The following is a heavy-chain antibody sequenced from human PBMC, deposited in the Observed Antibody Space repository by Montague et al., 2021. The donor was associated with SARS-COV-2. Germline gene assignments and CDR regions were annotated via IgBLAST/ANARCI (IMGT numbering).Heavy chain of an antibody. CDR1: GGSISGYY. Sequence: SETLTLTCSVSGGSISGYYCSWIRQPPGKGLELIGYIYHSGNTKYNPSLKGRVSISVDTSKNQFSLRLSSVTAADTAVYYFAREYRIELWQTNWYFGLWGRGTLVTVSS. J-gene: IGHJ2*01. V-gene: IGHV4-59*01. CDR2: IYHSGNT. D-gene: IGHD3-16*01. CDR3: AREYRIELWQTNWYFGL.